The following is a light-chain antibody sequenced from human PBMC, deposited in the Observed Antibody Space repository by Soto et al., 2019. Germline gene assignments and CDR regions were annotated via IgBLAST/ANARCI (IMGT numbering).Light chain of an antibody. CDR2: RNN. V-gene: IGLV1-47*01. Sequence: QSVLTQPPSASATPGQRVTISCSGSSSNIGSDFVFWYQQLPGTAPKLLIYRNNQRPSGVPDRFSGSKSGTSASLAINGLRSEDEADYYCAAWDHSLSGWMIGGGTKLTVL. CDR1: SSNIGSDF. CDR3: AAWDHSLSGWM. J-gene: IGLJ3*02.